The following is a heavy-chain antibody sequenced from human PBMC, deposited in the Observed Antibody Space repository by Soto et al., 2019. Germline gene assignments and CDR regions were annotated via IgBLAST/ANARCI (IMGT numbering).Heavy chain of an antibody. CDR1: GAAFSNYT. Sequence: QVQLGQSGADVKKPGSSVKLSCTASGAAFSNYTFTWVRRAPGEGLEWVGRVIPLLDASNYAEKFQDRVTISADRSTSTVYMELSGLRAEDSAIYYCASGKSQMSQDRMGFYYYMDVWGKGTSVTVSS. CDR2: VIPLLDAS. V-gene: IGHV1-69*08. D-gene: IGHD2-15*01. CDR3: ASGKSQMSQDRMGFYYYMDV. J-gene: IGHJ6*03.